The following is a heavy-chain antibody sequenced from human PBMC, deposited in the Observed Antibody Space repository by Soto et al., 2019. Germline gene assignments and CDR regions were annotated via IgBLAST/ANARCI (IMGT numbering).Heavy chain of an antibody. J-gene: IGHJ4*02. V-gene: IGHV1-69*04. D-gene: IGHD3-10*01. CDR2: IIPILGIA. CDR1: GYSFTSHY. Sequence: SVKVSCKAIGYSFTSHYMHWVRQAPGQGLEWMGRIIPILGIANYAQKFQGRVTITADKSTSTAYMELSSLRSEDTAVYYCAREEYDYGSGAIFDYWGQGTLVTVSS. CDR3: AREEYDYGSGAIFDY.